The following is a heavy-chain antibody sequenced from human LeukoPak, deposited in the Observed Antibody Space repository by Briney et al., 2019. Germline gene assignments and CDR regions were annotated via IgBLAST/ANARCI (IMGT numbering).Heavy chain of an antibody. CDR3: ARDHPYYFDY. CDR2: INPNSGGT. Sequence: VSVKVSCKASGYXFTGYYIHWVRQAPGQGLEWMGWINPNSGGTNYAQKFQGRVTMTRDTSISTAYMELSRLRSDDTAVYYCARDHPYYFDYWGQGTLVTVSS. V-gene: IGHV1-2*02. CDR1: GYXFTGYY. J-gene: IGHJ4*02.